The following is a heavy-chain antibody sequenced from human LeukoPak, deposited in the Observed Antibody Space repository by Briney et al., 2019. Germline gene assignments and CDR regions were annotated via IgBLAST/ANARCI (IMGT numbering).Heavy chain of an antibody. J-gene: IGHJ4*01. D-gene: IGHD6-13*01. CDR2: IYHSGST. V-gene: IGHV4-4*02. CDR3: ARAGYSSSWSYYFDF. Sequence: SETLSLTCAVSGGSISSSNWWSWVRQPPGKGLEWIGEIYHSGSTNYNPSLKSRVTISVDKSKNQFSLKLSSVIAADTAVYYCARAGYSSSWSYYFDFWGHGTLVTVSS. CDR1: GGSISSSNW.